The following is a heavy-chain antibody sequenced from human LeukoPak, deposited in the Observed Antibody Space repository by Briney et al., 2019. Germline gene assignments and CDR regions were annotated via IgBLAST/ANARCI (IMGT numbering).Heavy chain of an antibody. CDR3: ARGLRTAAGLDY. Sequence: GGSLRLSCAVSGFTFSRYWMNWVRQAPGKGLEWLANINEDGSEKHYVDSVEGRFTVSRDNGENSMFLQMNSLKVEDAAVYYCARGLRTAAGLDYWGQGTLVIASS. CDR2: INEDGSEK. V-gene: IGHV3-7*04. CDR1: GFTFSRYW. J-gene: IGHJ4*02. D-gene: IGHD6-13*01.